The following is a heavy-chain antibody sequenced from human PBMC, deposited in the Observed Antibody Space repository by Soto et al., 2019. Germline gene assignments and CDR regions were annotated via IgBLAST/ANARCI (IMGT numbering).Heavy chain of an antibody. Sequence: ETLSLTCTVSGGSISSYYWSWIRQPPGKGLEWIGYIYYSGSTNYNPSLKSRVTISVDTSKNQFSLKLSSVTAADTAVYYCARDMITFGGVTKRYYYGMDVWGQGTTVTVSS. D-gene: IGHD3-16*01. V-gene: IGHV4-59*01. J-gene: IGHJ6*02. CDR1: GGSISSYY. CDR3: ARDMITFGGVTKRYYYGMDV. CDR2: IYYSGST.